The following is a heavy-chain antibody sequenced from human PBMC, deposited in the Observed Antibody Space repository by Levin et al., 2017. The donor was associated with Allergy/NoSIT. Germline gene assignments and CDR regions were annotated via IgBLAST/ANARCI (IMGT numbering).Heavy chain of an antibody. Sequence: SQTLSLTCTVSGGSIRSSSYYWGWIRQPPGKGLEWIASIYYSGSTYYNPSLKSRVTTSVDTSKNQFSLKLSSVTAADTAVYYCARHVGYYYHMDVWGQGTTVTVSS. CDR2: IYYSGST. D-gene: IGHD1-26*01. V-gene: IGHV4-39*01. CDR3: ARHVGYYYHMDV. J-gene: IGHJ6*02. CDR1: GGSIRSSSYY.